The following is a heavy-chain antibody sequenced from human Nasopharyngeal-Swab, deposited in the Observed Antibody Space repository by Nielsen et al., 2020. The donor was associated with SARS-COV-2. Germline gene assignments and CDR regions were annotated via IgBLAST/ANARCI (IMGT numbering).Heavy chain of an antibody. J-gene: IGHJ5*02. D-gene: IGHD3-10*01. CDR2: IYYSGST. CDR3: ALSAMVRGVKWFDP. CDR1: GGSISSGDYY. V-gene: IGHV4-30-4*01. Sequence: SETLSLTCTVSGGSISSGDYYWSWIRQPPGKGLEWIGYIYYSGSTYYNPSLKSRVTISVDTSKNQFSLKLSSVTAADTAVYYCALSAMVRGVKWFDPWGQGTLVTVSS.